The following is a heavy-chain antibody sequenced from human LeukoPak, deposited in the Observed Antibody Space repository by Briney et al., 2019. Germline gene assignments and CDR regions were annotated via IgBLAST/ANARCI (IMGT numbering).Heavy chain of an antibody. CDR3: AKDRFGSGSYAPYFDY. CDR2: IRYDGSNK. J-gene: IGHJ4*02. V-gene: IGHV3-30*02. D-gene: IGHD3-10*01. Sequence: GGSLRLSCAASGFTFSYYGMHWVRQAPGKGLEWVAFIRYDGSNKYYADSVKGRFAISRDNSKNTLYLQMNNLRTEDTAVYYCAKDRFGSGSYAPYFDYWGQGTLVTVSS. CDR1: GFTFSYYG.